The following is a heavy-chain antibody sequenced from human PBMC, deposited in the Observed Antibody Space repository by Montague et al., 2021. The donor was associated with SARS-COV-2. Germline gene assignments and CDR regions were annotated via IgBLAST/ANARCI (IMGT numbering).Heavy chain of an antibody. CDR3: ARLGDGVVPSPILGVGPYYSYYYMDI. CDR2: IHHGGST. CDR1: GGSFSTYS. J-gene: IGHJ6*03. V-gene: IGHV4-34*01. Sequence: SETLSLTCAVHGGSFSTYSWNWIRQPPGTGLEWIGEIHHGGSTNYNPSLKSRVTISADTSKNQFSLKLTSVAAADTAVYYCARLGDGVVPSPILGVGPYYSYYYMDIGGKGTTVTVSS. D-gene: IGHD3-10*01.